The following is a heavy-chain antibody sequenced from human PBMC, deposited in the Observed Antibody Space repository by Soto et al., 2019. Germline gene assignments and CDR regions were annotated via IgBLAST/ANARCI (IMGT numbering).Heavy chain of an antibody. Sequence: SETLSLTCTFSGGSISSSIFYLGWIRQPPGKGLEWIGSIYYSGSTYYSPSLKSRVTISVDTSKNQFSLKLSSVTAADTAVYYCAKGGSGSYSNAFDIWGQGTMVTVSS. J-gene: IGHJ3*02. CDR1: GGSISSSIFY. V-gene: IGHV4-39*01. CDR3: AKGGSGSYSNAFDI. CDR2: IYYSGST. D-gene: IGHD3-10*01.